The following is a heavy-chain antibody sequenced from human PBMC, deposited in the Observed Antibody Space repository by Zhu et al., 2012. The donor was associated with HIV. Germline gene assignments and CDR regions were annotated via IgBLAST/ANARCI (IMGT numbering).Heavy chain of an antibody. D-gene: IGHD2-8*01. Sequence: QVQLQQWGAGLLKPSETLSLTCAVYGGSLRGYYWSWIRQSPGKGLEWIGEINYSENVNYNPSLKTRVTLSVDRSKNQFSLKLRSVTAADTSIYFCARGGLLMYHVPTYFDSWGQGTLVTVSS. CDR2: INYSENV. J-gene: IGHJ4*02. V-gene: IGHV4-34*01. CDR3: ARGGLLMYHVPTYFDS. CDR1: GGSLRGYY.